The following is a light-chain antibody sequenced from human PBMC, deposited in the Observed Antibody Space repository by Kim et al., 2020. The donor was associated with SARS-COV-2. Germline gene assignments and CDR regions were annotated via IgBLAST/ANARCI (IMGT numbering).Light chain of an antibody. V-gene: IGKV1-17*01. CDR1: QGIRSD. Sequence: SLGDRVTITCRASQGIRSDLGWYQQKPGRAPTRLIYGASTLESGVPSRFSGSGSGTEFTLTISSLQPEDFATYYCLQHHAYPRTFGQGTKVEIK. J-gene: IGKJ1*01. CDR3: LQHHAYPRT. CDR2: GAS.